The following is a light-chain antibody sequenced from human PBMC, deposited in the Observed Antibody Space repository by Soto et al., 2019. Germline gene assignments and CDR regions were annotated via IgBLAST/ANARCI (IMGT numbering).Light chain of an antibody. CDR1: SSNIGNNY. CDR3: GTWDSSLSAWV. J-gene: IGLJ3*02. V-gene: IGLV1-51*01. CDR2: DSN. Sequence: QSVLTQPPSVSAAPGQKVTISCSGSSSNIGNNYVSWYQQLPGTAPKVVIYDSNEGPSGITDRFSGSKSGTSATLAITGLQTGDEADYYCGTWDSSLSAWVFGGGTKLTVL.